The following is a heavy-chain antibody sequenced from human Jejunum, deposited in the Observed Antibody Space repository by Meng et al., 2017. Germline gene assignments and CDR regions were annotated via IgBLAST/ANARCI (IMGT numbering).Heavy chain of an antibody. V-gene: IGHV3-74*03. CDR2: INSDGSIT. CDR1: GFTFSGYY. J-gene: IGHJ4*02. D-gene: IGHD3/OR15-3a*01. CDR3: ARAGYDFWTGYSDY. Sequence: EVQLVESGGDLVQPGGSLRLSCAASGFTFSGYYMHWFRQSPGKGLVWVSRINSDGSITKYADSVRGRFIISRDNAKNTVYLQMNSLRAEDTAVYYCARAGYDFWTGYSDYWGEGTLVTVSS.